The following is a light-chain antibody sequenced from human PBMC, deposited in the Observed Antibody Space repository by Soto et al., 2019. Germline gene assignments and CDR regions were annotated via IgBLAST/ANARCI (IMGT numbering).Light chain of an antibody. CDR2: VAS. CDR3: QQYAASPRT. J-gene: IGKJ1*01. CDR1: QSVSNNY. V-gene: IGKV3-20*01. Sequence: EVVLTQSPGTLSLSPRERATLSCRASQSVSNNYLAWYQHKPGQAPRLLIYVASNRAPGIPDRFSGSGSGPDFTLTISRLEPEDFAVYYCQQYAASPRTFGQGTLVEVK.